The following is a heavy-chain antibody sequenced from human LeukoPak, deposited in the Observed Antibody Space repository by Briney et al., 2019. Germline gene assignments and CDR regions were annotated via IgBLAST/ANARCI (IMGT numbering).Heavy chain of an antibody. Sequence: GGSLRLSCAASGFTFSDYYMSWIRQAPGKGLEWVSAISGSGGSTYYADSVKGRFTISRDNSKNTLYLQMNSLRAEDTAVYYCAKRPYSSSWCFDYWGQGTLVTVSS. V-gene: IGHV3-23*01. CDR3: AKRPYSSSWCFDY. J-gene: IGHJ4*02. CDR2: ISGSGGST. CDR1: GFTFSDYY. D-gene: IGHD6-13*01.